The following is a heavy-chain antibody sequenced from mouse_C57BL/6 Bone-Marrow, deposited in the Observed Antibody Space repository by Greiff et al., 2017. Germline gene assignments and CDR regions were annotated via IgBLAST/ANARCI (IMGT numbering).Heavy chain of an antibody. CDR1: GYTFTDYN. CDR2: INPNNGGT. CDR3: ARSNSTYAMDY. J-gene: IGHJ4*01. D-gene: IGHD2-5*01. V-gene: IGHV1-18*01. Sequence: VQLKESGPELVKPGASVKIPCKASGYTFTDYNMDWVKQSHGKSLEWIGDINPNNGGTIYNQKFKGKATLTVDKSSSTAYMVLRSLTSEDTAVYYCARSNSTYAMDYWGQGTSVTVSS.